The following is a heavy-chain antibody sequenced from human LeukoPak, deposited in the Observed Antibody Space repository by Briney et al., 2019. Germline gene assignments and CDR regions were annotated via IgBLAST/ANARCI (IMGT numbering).Heavy chain of an antibody. D-gene: IGHD2-21*01. CDR1: GGSFSGND. CDR3: ARVPDFIARPCDS. Sequence: PSETLSLTCAVYGGSFSGNDWTLIRQTPGRGLEWVGESSPTGDITGYNPSLKGRATISVDSSKNQFSLKLTSVTAADTGVYYCARVPDFIARPCDSWGPGTLVTVSS. J-gene: IGHJ4*02. V-gene: IGHV4-34*01. CDR2: SSPTGDIT.